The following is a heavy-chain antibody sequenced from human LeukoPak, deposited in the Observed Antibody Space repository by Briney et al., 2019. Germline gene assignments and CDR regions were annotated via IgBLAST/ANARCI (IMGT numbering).Heavy chain of an antibody. J-gene: IGHJ4*02. D-gene: IGHD2-2*01. Sequence: PSETLSLTCAVYGGSFSGYYWSWIRQPPGKGLEWIGEINHSGSTNYNPSLKSRVTISVDTSKNQFSLKLSSVTAADTAVYYCASGGGLGYCSSTSSYRNYKFDYWGQGTLVTVSS. V-gene: IGHV4-34*01. CDR1: GGSFSGYY. CDR3: ASGGGLGYCSSTSSYRNYKFDY. CDR2: INHSGST.